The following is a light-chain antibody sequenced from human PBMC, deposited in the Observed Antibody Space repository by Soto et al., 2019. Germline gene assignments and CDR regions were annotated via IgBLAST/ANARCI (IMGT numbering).Light chain of an antibody. CDR3: QQRSNWPPMYT. Sequence: EIVMTQSPATLSASPGERATLSCRASQSVSSYLAWYQQEPGQAPRLLIYDASNRATGIPARFSGSGSGTDFTLTISSLEPEDFAVYYCQQRSNWPPMYTFXQGTKADIK. CDR1: QSVSSY. J-gene: IGKJ2*01. V-gene: IGKV3-11*01. CDR2: DAS.